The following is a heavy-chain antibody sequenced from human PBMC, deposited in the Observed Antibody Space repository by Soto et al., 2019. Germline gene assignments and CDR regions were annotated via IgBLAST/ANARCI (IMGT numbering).Heavy chain of an antibody. Sequence: GGSLRLSCVASGFTFISSFMGWARQAPGKGLEWVANINQDGGGTYYVDSVEGRFTISRDNAKDSLYLQMNSLRGEGTAVYYCARYFRGSGRYFFDYWGQGTLVTVSS. J-gene: IGHJ4*02. CDR2: INQDGGGT. CDR1: GFTFISSF. D-gene: IGHD6-19*01. CDR3: ARYFRGSGRYFFDY. V-gene: IGHV3-7*03.